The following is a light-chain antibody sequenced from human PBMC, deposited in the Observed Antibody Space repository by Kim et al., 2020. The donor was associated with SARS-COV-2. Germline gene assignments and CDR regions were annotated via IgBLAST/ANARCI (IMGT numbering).Light chain of an antibody. J-gene: IGKJ1*01. V-gene: IGKV3-15*01. Sequence: EFVNTHSPHPLFVSPGEGATLSCRASQTVSRQLAWYQQKPGQAPRLLIYDASTRATGIPARFSGSGSGTEFTLTISSLQSEDFAVYYCQQYNNRPRTFGQGTKVDIK. CDR2: DAS. CDR1: QTVSRQ. CDR3: QQYNNRPRT.